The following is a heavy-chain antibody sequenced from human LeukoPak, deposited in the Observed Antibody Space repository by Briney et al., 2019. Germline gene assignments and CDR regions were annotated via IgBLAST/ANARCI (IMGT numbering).Heavy chain of an antibody. CDR3: ARSLWVGESHYFDY. CDR2: IYYSGST. CDR1: GGSISSSSYY. V-gene: IGHV4-39*07. Sequence: PSETLSLTCTVSGGSISSSSYYWGWIRQPPGKGLEWIGSIYYSGSTYYNPSLKSRVTISVDTSKNQFSLELISVTATDTAVYYCARSLWVGESHYFDYWGQGALVTVSS. D-gene: IGHD3-10*01. J-gene: IGHJ4*02.